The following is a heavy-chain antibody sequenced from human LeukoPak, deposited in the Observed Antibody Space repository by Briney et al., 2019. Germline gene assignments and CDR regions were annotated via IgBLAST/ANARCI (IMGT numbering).Heavy chain of an antibody. CDR2: FDPEDGET. CDR1: GYTLTELS. Sequence: ASVKVSCKVSGYTLTELSMHWVRQAPGKGLEWMGGFDPEDGETIYAQKFQGRVTMTEDTSTDTAYMELSSLRSEDTAVYYRATGSNYRGDAFDIWGQGTMVTVSS. CDR3: ATGSNYRGDAFDI. V-gene: IGHV1-24*01. D-gene: IGHD5-24*01. J-gene: IGHJ3*02.